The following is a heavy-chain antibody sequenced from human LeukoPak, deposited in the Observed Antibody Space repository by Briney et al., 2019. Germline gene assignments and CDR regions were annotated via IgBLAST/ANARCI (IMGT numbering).Heavy chain of an antibody. CDR3: ARTTKEFDILTGYYFDY. Sequence: GGSLRLSCAASEFTFSNYGMHWVRQAPGKGLVWVSRINSDGSTTSYADSVKGRFTISRDNSKNTLSLQMNSLRAVDTAVYYCARTTKEFDILTGYYFDYWGQGTLVTVSS. J-gene: IGHJ4*02. CDR2: INSDGSTT. D-gene: IGHD3-9*01. V-gene: IGHV3-74*01. CDR1: EFTFSNYG.